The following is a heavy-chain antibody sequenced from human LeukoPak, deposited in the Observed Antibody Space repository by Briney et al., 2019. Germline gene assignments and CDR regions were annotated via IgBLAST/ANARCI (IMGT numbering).Heavy chain of an antibody. Sequence: GGSLRLSCAASGFTFSNYAMTWVRQAPGKGLEWVSTISKSDDSSYYADSVKGRFTISRDNSKNTLYLQMNSLRAEDTAVYYCARDRGSFDIWGQGTMVTVSS. CDR2: ISKSDDSS. D-gene: IGHD3-16*01. J-gene: IGHJ3*02. V-gene: IGHV3-23*01. CDR3: ARDRGSFDI. CDR1: GFTFSNYA.